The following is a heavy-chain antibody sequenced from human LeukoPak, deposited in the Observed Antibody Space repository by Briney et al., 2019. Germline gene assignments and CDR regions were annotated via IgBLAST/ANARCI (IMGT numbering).Heavy chain of an antibody. D-gene: IGHD3-3*01. Sequence: PSETLSLTCSVSGGSVSSASYYWSWIRQPPGKGLEWIGYIYYSGSTNYNPSLKSRVTISVDTSKNQFSLKLSSVTAADTAVYYCARDDFWSGYYAPYYYYGMDVWGQGTTVTVSS. CDR1: GGSVSSASYY. CDR3: ARDDFWSGYYAPYYYYGMDV. V-gene: IGHV4-61*01. J-gene: IGHJ6*02. CDR2: IYYSGST.